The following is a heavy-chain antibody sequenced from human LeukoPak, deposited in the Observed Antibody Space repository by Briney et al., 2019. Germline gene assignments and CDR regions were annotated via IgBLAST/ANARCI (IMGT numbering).Heavy chain of an antibody. D-gene: IGHD5-18*01. V-gene: IGHV4-30-4*08. CDR3: ARASDGYYFDY. Sequence: SETLSLTCTVSGGSVSSGSYYWSWIRQPPGKGLEWIGYIYYSGSTYYNPSLKSRVTISVDTSKNQFSLKLSSVTAADTAVYYCARASDGYYFDYWGQGTLVTVSS. CDR2: IYYSGST. J-gene: IGHJ4*02. CDR1: GGSVSSGSYY.